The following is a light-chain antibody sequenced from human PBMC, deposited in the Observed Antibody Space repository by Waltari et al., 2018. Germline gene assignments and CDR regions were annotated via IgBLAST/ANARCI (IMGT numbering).Light chain of an antibody. Sequence: QSALPPPRSVSGSPGQSVTISCTGTTSDVGGYNYVSWYQQHPGKAPKLMIYDVTKRPSGVPVRFSGSKSGNTASLTISGLQAEDEADYYCCSYAGSYTWVFGGGTKLTVL. V-gene: IGLV2-11*01. CDR2: DVT. J-gene: IGLJ2*01. CDR3: CSYAGSYTWV. CDR1: TSDVGGYNY.